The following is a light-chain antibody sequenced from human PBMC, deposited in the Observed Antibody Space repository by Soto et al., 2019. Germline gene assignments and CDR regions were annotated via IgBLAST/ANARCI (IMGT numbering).Light chain of an antibody. CDR3: QQYGSSPPYT. CDR2: GAS. V-gene: IGKV3-20*01. CDR1: QSVSSSH. Sequence: EIVLTQSPGTLSLSPGERATLSCRASQSVSSSHLAWYQQKPGQAPRLLIYGASSRATGIPDRFSGSGSGTDFTLTISRLEPEDFAVSYCQQYGSSPPYTFGQGTKLEI. J-gene: IGKJ2*01.